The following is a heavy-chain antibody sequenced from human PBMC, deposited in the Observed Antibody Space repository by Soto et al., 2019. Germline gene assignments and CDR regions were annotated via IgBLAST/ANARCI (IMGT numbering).Heavy chain of an antibody. V-gene: IGHV3-23*01. D-gene: IGHD6-13*01. CDR3: AKDQGSSWYEIDY. CDR2: ISGSGGST. Sequence: EVQLLASGGGLVQPGGSLRLSCAASGFTFSNYAVTWVRQAPGKGLEWVSTISGSGGSTYYADSVKGRFTIPRDNSKNTRYLQMNSLRAEDTAVYYCAKDQGSSWYEIDYWGQGTLVTVPS. CDR1: GFTFSNYA. J-gene: IGHJ4*02.